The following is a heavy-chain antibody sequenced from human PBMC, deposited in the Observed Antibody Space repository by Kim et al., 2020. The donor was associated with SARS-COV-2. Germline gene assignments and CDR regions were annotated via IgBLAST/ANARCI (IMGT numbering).Heavy chain of an antibody. CDR3: TTAGGWYFTMVRDLTNFDY. CDR1: GFTFSNAW. CDR2: IKSKTDGGTT. V-gene: IGHV3-15*01. Sequence: GGSLRLSCAASGFTFSNAWMSWVRQAPGKGLEWVGRIKSKTDGGTTDYAAPVKGRFTISRDDSKNTLYLQMNSLKTEDTAVYYCTTAGGWYFTMVRDLTNFDYWGQGTLVTVSS. D-gene: IGHD3-10*01. J-gene: IGHJ4*02.